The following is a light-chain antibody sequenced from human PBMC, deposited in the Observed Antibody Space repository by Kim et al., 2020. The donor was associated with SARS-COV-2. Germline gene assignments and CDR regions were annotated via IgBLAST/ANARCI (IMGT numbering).Light chain of an antibody. CDR1: SSDVGGYNY. Sequence: GQSVAISFTGTSSDVGGYNYVSWYQQYPGKAPKLIIYELNKRPSGVPDRFSGSKSGNTASLTVSGLQAEDEADYYCSSYAGTNNVLFGGGTQLTVL. CDR3: SSYAGTNNVL. J-gene: IGLJ2*01. V-gene: IGLV2-8*01. CDR2: ELN.